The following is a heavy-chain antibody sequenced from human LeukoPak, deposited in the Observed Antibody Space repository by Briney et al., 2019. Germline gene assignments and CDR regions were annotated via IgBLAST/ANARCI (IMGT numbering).Heavy chain of an antibody. J-gene: IGHJ4*02. CDR1: VYSFTSYW. D-gene: IGHD6-19*01. V-gene: IGHV5-10-1*01. CDR2: IDPSDSYT. CDR3: ASNLGGSGWF. Sequence: GESLKISCMGSVYSFTSYWISWVRQMPGKGLEWMGRIDPSDSYTNYSPSFQGHVTISAAKTISTAYLQCTSLKASDTAMYYCASNLGGSGWFWGQGTLVTVSP.